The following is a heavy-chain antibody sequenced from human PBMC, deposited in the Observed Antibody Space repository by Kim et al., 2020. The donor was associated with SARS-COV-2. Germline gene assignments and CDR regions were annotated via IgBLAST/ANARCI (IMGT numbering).Heavy chain of an antibody. CDR3: ARGRGYSGYDHADY. D-gene: IGHD5-12*01. J-gene: IGHJ4*02. V-gene: IGHV1-69*13. CDR1: GGTFSSYA. CDR2: IIPIFGTA. Sequence: SVKVSCKASGGTFSSYAISWVRQAPGQGLEWMGGIIPIFGTANYAQKFQGRVTITADESTSTAYMELSSLRSEDTAVYYCARGRGYSGYDHADYWGQGTMVTVSS.